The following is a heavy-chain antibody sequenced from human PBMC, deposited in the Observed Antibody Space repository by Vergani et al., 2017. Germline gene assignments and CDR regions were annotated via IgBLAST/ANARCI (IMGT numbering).Heavy chain of an antibody. D-gene: IGHD3-10*01. CDR1: GFTFSDYY. CDR2: ISSSSSYT. Sequence: QVQLVESGGGLVKPGGSLRLSCAASGFTFSDYYMSWIRQAPGKGLEWVSYISSSSSYTNYADSVKGRFTISSDNAKNSLYLQMNSLRAEDTAVYYCARDVGYYGSGSYGDNWFDPWGQGTLVTVSS. V-gene: IGHV3-11*06. J-gene: IGHJ5*02. CDR3: ARDVGYYGSGSYGDNWFDP.